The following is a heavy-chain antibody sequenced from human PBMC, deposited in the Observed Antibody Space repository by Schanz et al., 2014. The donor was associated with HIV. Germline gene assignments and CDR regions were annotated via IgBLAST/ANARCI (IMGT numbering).Heavy chain of an antibody. Sequence: EVQLLDSGGGLVQPGGSLRLSCVASGFTFNNYAMTWVRQAPGKGLEWVSSISESGGRSYYADSVNGRFTISRDNSKNTLYLQMNSLRVEDTAVYYCAKPEYDSSGNSQSHFDYWGQGTLVTVSP. J-gene: IGHJ4*02. CDR1: GFTFNNYA. D-gene: IGHD3-22*01. CDR2: ISESGGRS. CDR3: AKPEYDSSGNSQSHFDY. V-gene: IGHV3-23*01.